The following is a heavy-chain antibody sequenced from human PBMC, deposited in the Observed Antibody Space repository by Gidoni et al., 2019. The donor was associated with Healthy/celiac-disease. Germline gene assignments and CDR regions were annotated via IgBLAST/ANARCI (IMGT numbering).Heavy chain of an antibody. V-gene: IGHV3-30*02. Sequence: GRFTISRDNSKNTLYLQMNSLRAEDTAVYYCAKGLGESALDYWGQGTLVTVSS. J-gene: IGHJ4*02. D-gene: IGHD3-10*01. CDR3: AKGLGESALDY.